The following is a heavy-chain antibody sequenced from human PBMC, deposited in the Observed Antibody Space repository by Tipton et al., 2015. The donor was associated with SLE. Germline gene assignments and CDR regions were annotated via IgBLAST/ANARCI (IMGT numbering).Heavy chain of an antibody. D-gene: IGHD6-13*01. Sequence: SLRLSCAASGFTFSDYYMSWIRQAPGKGLEWVSYIRSRGSIIYYADSVKGRFTISRDNAKNSLYLQMNSLRAEDTAVYYCARVEPYSSHSAYWGQGTLVTVSS. J-gene: IGHJ4*02. V-gene: IGHV3-11*04. CDR2: IRSRGSII. CDR3: ARVEPYSSHSAY. CDR1: GFTFSDYY.